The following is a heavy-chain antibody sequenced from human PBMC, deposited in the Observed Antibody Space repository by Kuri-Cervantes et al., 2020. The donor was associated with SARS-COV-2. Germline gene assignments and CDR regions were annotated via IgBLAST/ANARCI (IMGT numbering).Heavy chain of an antibody. D-gene: IGHD2-15*01. CDR3: AKDMESGGRYSTFDY. CDR1: GFTFDDYA. Sequence: SLKISCAASGFTFDDYAMHWVRQAPGKGLEWVSGISWNSGSIGYADSVKGRFTISRDNAKNSLYLQMNSLRAEDTALYYCAKDMESGGRYSTFDYWGQGTLVTVSS. CDR2: ISWNSGSI. V-gene: IGHV3-9*01. J-gene: IGHJ4*02.